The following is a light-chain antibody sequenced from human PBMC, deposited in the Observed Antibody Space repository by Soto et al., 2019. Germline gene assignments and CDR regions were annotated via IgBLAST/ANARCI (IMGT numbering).Light chain of an antibody. CDR3: SSQTGSGTML. V-gene: IGLV2-14*01. CDR2: EVS. J-gene: IGLJ2*01. Sequence: QSALTQPASVSGSPGRSITISCTGTSRDVGAYNFVSWYQQFPGKAPKLMIYEVSNRPSGVSDRFSGSKSGNTASLIISGLQAEDEADYYCSSQTGSGTMLFGGGTKLTVL. CDR1: SRDVGAYNF.